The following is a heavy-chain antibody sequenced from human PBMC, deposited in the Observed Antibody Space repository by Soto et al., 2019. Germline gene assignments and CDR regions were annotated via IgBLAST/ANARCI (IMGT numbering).Heavy chain of an antibody. V-gene: IGHV4-59*08. D-gene: IGHD3-10*01. CDR2: IYYSGST. J-gene: IGHJ4*02. CDR1: GGSISSYY. CDR3: ARHPSGSYIYYFDY. Sequence: SETLSLTCTVSGGSISSYYWSWIRQPPGKGLEWIGYIYYSGSTNYIPSLKSRVTISVDTSKNQFSLKLSSVTAADTAVYYCARHPSGSYIYYFDYWGQGTLVTVSS.